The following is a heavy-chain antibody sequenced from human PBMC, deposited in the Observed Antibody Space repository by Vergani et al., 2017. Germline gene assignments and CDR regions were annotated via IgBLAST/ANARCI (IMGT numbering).Heavy chain of an antibody. CDR1: GGSISSYY. V-gene: IGHV4-4*09. CDR3: ARHGSTPNYYYYYGMDV. Sequence: QVQLQESGPGLVKPSETLSLTCTVSGGSISSYYWSWIRQPPGKGLEWIGYIYTNGSTNYNPSLKSRVTISVDTSKNQFSLKLSSVTAADTAVYYCARHGSTPNYYYYYGMDVWGQGTTVTVSS. CDR2: IYTNGST. D-gene: IGHD3-10*01. J-gene: IGHJ6*02.